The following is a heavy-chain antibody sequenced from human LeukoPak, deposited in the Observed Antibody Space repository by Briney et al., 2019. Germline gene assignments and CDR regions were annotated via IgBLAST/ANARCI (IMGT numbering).Heavy chain of an antibody. CDR2: IRYDGSNK. D-gene: IGHD2-2*01. J-gene: IGHJ3*02. CDR1: GFTFSSYG. Sequence: GGSLRLSCAASGFTFSSYGMHWVRQAPGKGLEWVAFIRYDGSNKYYADSVKGRFTISRDNSKNTLYLQMNSLRAEDTAVYYCAKDPIVVVPAAILDDAFDIWGQGTMVTVSS. CDR3: AKDPIVVVPAAILDDAFDI. V-gene: IGHV3-30*02.